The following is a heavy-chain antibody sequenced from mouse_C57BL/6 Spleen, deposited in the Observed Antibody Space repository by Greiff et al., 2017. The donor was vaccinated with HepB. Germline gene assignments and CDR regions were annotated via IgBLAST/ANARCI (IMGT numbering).Heavy chain of an antibody. CDR1: GYTFTSYG. CDR2: IYPRSGNT. D-gene: IGHD2-5*01. V-gene: IGHV1-81*01. J-gene: IGHJ2*01. CDR3: AREGAWSNYALIDY. Sequence: VQLVESGAELARPGASVKLSCKASGYTFTSYGISWVKQRTGQGLEWIGEIYPRSGNTYYNEKFKGKATLTADKSSSTAYMELRSLTSEDSAVYFCAREGAWSNYALIDYWGQGTTLTVSS.